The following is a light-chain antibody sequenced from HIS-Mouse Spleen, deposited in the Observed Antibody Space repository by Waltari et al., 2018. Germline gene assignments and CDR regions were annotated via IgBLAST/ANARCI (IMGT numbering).Light chain of an antibody. CDR2: RNN. J-gene: IGLJ3*02. CDR1: SSTLGSNS. CDR3: AAWDDSLSGPV. V-gene: IGLV1-47*01. Sequence: QSVLTPPPSASGTPGQRVTIPCSGTSSTLGSNSVSWYQQLPGTAPKLLIFRNNQRPSGVPDRFSGSKSGTSASLAISGLRSEDEADYYCAAWDDSLSGPVFGGGTKLTVL.